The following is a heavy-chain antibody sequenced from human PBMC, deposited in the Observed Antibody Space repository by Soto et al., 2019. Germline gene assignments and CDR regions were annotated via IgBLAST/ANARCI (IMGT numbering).Heavy chain of an antibody. CDR2: ISGYNGNT. J-gene: IGHJ4*01. V-gene: IGHV1-18*01. D-gene: IGHD3-3*01. CDR3: ARDDFWSGLPSDY. Sequence: QVQLVQSGAEVKEPGASVKVSCKTSGYTFSIYGVSWVRQAPGQGLEYMGWISGYNGNTNYAQKFEGRIAMTTDKSTSTAYMELKSLRSDDSAVYYCARDDFWSGLPSDYWGQGILITVSS. CDR1: GYTFSIYG.